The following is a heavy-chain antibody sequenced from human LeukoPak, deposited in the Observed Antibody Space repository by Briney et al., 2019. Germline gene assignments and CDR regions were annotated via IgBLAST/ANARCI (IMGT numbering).Heavy chain of an antibody. Sequence: GGSLRLSCAASGFTFSSYGMHWVRQAPDKGLEWVAFLRLDGINKYYADSVKGRFTISRDNSKNTLYLQMNSLRAEDTAVYYCAKAYSSGSGYYDYWGQGTLVTVSS. J-gene: IGHJ4*02. CDR1: GFTFSSYG. CDR2: LRLDGINK. D-gene: IGHD6-19*01. V-gene: IGHV3-30*02. CDR3: AKAYSSGSGYYDY.